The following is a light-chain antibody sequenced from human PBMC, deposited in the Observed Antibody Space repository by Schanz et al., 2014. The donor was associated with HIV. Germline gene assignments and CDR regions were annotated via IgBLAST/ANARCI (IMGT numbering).Light chain of an antibody. CDR2: EVT. CDR1: TGDVGSYNL. CDR3: QSYDNSLPASV. V-gene: IGLV2-14*02. Sequence: QSVLTQPASVSGSPGQSITLSCTGTTGDVGSYNLVSWYQQHPGKAPKLMIYEVTKWPSGVPDRFSGSKSGTSASLAITGLQAEDEADYYCQSYDNSLPASVFGGGTKLTVL. J-gene: IGLJ3*02.